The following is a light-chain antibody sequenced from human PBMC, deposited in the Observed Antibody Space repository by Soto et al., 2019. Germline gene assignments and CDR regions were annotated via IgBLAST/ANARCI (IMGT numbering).Light chain of an antibody. CDR1: SSNIGAGYD. CDR3: QSYYSGLTGYV. V-gene: IGLV1-40*01. Sequence: QSVLTQPPSVSGAPGQTVTISCAGSSSNIGAGYDVHWYQQLSGRAPKLLMYGNSYRPSGVPDRFSGSKSGTSASLAIPALQAEDEADYYCQSYYSGLTGYVFGTGTKLTVL. CDR2: GNS. J-gene: IGLJ1*01.